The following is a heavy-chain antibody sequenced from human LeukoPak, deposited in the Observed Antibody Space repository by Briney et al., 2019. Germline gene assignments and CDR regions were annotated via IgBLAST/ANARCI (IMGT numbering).Heavy chain of an antibody. V-gene: IGHV1-18*01. J-gene: IGHJ4*02. CDR3: ARPGDRYGSGSRYYFDY. CDR2: INPYNGDI. CDR1: GYTFTRYG. D-gene: IGHD3-10*01. Sequence: ASVKVSCKASGYTFTRYGLCWVRQAPGQGLEWMGCINPYNGDIKYTQKVQGRVTITADKSTSTAYMELSSLRSEDTAVYYCARPGDRYGSGSRYYFDYWGQGTLVTVSS.